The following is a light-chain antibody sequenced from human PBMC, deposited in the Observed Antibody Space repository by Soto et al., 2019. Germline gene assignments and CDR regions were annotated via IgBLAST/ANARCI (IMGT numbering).Light chain of an antibody. V-gene: IGLV2-14*01. J-gene: IGLJ1*01. CDR3: SSYTSSSTDV. Sequence: QSALTQPASVSGSPGQSITISCTGTSSDVGGYNYVSWYQQHPGKAPKLMIYDVSNRPSGVSNRFSGSKSGNTASLTISRHQAEDEADYYCSSYTSSSTDVFGTGTKLTVL. CDR1: SSDVGGYNY. CDR2: DVS.